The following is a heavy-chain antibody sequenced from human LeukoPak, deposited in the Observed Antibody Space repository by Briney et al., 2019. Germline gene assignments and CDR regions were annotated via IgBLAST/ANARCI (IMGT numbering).Heavy chain of an antibody. V-gene: IGHV4-39*01. CDR1: GGSISSSSDY. Sequence: SETLSLTCTVSGGSISSSSDYWGWIRQPPGKGLEWIGSIYYSGSTYYNPSLKSRVTISVDTSKNQFSLKLSSVTAADTAVYYCARHEKSSGWYFDYWGQGTLVTVSS. D-gene: IGHD6-19*01. CDR3: ARHEKSSGWYFDY. J-gene: IGHJ4*02. CDR2: IYYSGST.